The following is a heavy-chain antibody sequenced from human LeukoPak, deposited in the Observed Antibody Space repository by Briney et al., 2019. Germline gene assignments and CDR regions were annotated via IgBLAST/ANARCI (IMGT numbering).Heavy chain of an antibody. V-gene: IGHV4-39*01. CDR1: GGSISSSNYY. CDR3: ASGGSCSALCLGNY. Sequence: SETLSLTCTVSGGSISSSNYYWGWIRQPPGQGLEWIGSIYYSGTTYYNTSLKSRVTISVDTSKNQFYLKLSSVTAADTAVYYCASGGSCSALCLGNYWGQGTLVTVSS. CDR2: IYYSGTT. J-gene: IGHJ4*02. D-gene: IGHD2-15*01.